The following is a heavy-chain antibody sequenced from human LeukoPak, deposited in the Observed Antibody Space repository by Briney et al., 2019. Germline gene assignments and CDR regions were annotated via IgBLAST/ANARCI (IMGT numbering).Heavy chain of an antibody. D-gene: IGHD3-9*01. J-gene: IGHJ4*02. CDR1: GYTFTGYY. CDR2: IIPIFGTA. V-gene: IGHV1-69*06. Sequence: GASVKVSCKASGYTFTGYYMHWVRQAPGQGLEWMGGIIPIFGTANYAQKFQGRVTITADKSTSTAYMELSSLRSEDTAVYYCARVSSLRYFDWLLTGPPDYWGQGTLVAVSS. CDR3: ARVSSLRYFDWLLTGPPDY.